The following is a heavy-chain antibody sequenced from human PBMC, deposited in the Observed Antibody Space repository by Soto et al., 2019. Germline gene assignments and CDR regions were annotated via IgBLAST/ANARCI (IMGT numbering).Heavy chain of an antibody. Sequence: GESLKISCKGSGYSFTSYWIGWVRQMPWKGLEWMGIIYPGDSDTRYSPSFQGQVTISADKSISTAYLQWSSLKASDTAMYYCARQRWLQPYYYYGMDVWGQGTTVTVS. CDR1: GYSFTSYW. CDR2: IYPGDSDT. V-gene: IGHV5-51*01. J-gene: IGHJ6*02. CDR3: ARQRWLQPYYYYGMDV. D-gene: IGHD5-12*01.